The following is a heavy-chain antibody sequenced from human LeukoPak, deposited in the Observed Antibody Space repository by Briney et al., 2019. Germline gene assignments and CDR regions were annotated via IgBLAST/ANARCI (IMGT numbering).Heavy chain of an antibody. D-gene: IGHD3-3*01. J-gene: IGHJ4*02. Sequence: SETLSLTCTVSGGSISSHYWSWIRQPPGKGLEWIGYIFYSGSTNYNPSLKSRFTISVDTSKNQFSLKLKSVTAADTAVYYCARGLGVWSGYYPFSYWGQGTLVTVSS. V-gene: IGHV4-59*11. CDR2: IFYSGST. CDR3: ARGLGVWSGYYPFSY. CDR1: GGSISSHY.